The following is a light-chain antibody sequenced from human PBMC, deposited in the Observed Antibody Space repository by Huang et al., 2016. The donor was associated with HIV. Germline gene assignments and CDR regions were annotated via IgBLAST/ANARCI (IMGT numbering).Light chain of an antibody. J-gene: IGKJ1*01. CDR2: DAS. CDR1: QDIGKN. Sequence: DIQMTQSPSSLSASVGDRVTITCQASQDIGKNVNWYQQKPGKAPKVLLYDASNLQAGVPSRFSGSGSGTAFTFTISSLQPEDIATYYCQHYDSLPPWTFGKGTKVEIK. V-gene: IGKV1-33*01. CDR3: QHYDSLPPWT.